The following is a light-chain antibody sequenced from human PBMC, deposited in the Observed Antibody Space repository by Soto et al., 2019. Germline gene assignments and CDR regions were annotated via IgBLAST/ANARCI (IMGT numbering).Light chain of an antibody. CDR1: QSVSSY. J-gene: IGKJ1*01. Sequence: EIVLTQSPATLSLSPGERATLSCRASQSVSSYLAWYQQKPGQAPRLHIYDASSRATGTPDRFSGSGSGTDFTLTISRLEPEDFAVYYCQQYGSAWTFGQGTKVDI. V-gene: IGKV3-20*01. CDR3: QQYGSAWT. CDR2: DAS.